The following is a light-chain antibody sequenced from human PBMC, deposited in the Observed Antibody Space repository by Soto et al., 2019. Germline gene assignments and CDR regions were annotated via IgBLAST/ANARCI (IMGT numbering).Light chain of an antibody. CDR1: QSFRGL. CDR3: QQRHMWPIT. V-gene: IGKV3-11*01. CDR2: DAY. J-gene: IGKJ5*01. Sequence: VLTHSPVTLSLSPGERATLSCRASQSFRGLLAWYQQKPGQAPRLLIYDAYNRATGIPPRFSGSGSGTDFTLTISSLEPEDSAVYYCQQRHMWPITFGQGRRPEIK.